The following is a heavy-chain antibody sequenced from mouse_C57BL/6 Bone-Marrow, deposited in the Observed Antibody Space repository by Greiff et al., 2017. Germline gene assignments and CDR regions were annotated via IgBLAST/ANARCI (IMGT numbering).Heavy chain of an antibody. V-gene: IGHV1-19*01. J-gene: IGHJ3*01. Sequence: EVQLKESGPVLVKPGASVKMSCKASGYTFTDYYMNWVKQSHGKSLEWIGVINPYNGGTSYNQKFKGKATLTVDKSSSTAYMERNSLTSEDSAVYYCARVEGRAWFAYWGQGTLVTVSA. CDR3: ARVEGRAWFAY. CDR2: INPYNGGT. CDR1: GYTFTDYY.